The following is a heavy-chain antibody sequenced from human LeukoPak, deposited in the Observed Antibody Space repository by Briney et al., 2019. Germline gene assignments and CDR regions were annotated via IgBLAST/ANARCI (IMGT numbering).Heavy chain of an antibody. J-gene: IGHJ4*02. D-gene: IGHD6-19*01. CDR1: GFTFSSYW. CDR3: AKGAGSGFRYFDY. V-gene: IGHV3-74*01. CDR2: INSDGSST. Sequence: GGSLRLSCAASGFTFSSYWMYWVRQAPGKGLVWVSRINSDGSSTSYADSVKGRCSISRDNAKNTLYLQMNSLRAEDTAVYYCAKGAGSGFRYFDYWGQGTLVTVSS.